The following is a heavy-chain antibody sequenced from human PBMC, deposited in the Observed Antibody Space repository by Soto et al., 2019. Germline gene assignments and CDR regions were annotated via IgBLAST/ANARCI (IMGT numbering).Heavy chain of an antibody. CDR2: ISAYNGNT. J-gene: IGHJ4*02. CDR1: GYTFTGYG. Sequence: ASVNFSCEASGYTFTGYGISWVRQAPGQGLEWMGWISAYNGNTNYAQKLQGRVTMTTDTSTSTAYMELRSLRSDDTAVYYCARDQDVVVVAATQLDYWGQGTLVTVSS. V-gene: IGHV1-18*01. D-gene: IGHD2-15*01. CDR3: ARDQDVVVVAATQLDY.